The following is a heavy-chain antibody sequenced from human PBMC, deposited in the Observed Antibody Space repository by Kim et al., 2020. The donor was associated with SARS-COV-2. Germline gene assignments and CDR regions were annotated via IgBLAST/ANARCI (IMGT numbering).Heavy chain of an antibody. Sequence: GESLKISCKGSGYSFTSYWISWVRQMPGKGLEWMGRIDPSDSYTNYSPSFQGHVTISADKSISTAYLQWSSLKASDTAMYYCARHHYDNLTGLTHIDYWGQGTLVTVSS. V-gene: IGHV5-10-1*01. CDR2: IDPSDSYT. CDR1: GYSFTSYW. D-gene: IGHD3-9*01. CDR3: ARHHYDNLTGLTHIDY. J-gene: IGHJ4*02.